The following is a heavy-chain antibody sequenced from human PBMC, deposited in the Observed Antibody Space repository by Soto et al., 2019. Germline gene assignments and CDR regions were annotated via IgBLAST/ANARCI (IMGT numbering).Heavy chain of an antibody. Sequence: SETLSLTCTVSGGSVSSGSYYWSWLRQPPGKGRDGFGYIYDSRSNNYTPTLQSRVTIAIDTSKTQFSLKLSSVTAADTAVYYCARGSDWKGVRGVIPLRYYYYGIDVWGQGTTVTVSS. J-gene: IGHJ6*02. V-gene: IGHV4-61*01. CDR3: ARGSDWKGVRGVIPLRYYYYGIDV. CDR2: IYDSRSN. D-gene: IGHD3-10*01. CDR1: GGSVSSGSYY.